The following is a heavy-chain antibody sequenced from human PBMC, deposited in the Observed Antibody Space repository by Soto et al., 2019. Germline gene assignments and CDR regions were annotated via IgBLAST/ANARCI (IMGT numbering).Heavy chain of an antibody. Sequence: PGESLKISCKGSGYSFTSYWIGWVRQMPGKGLEWMGIIYPGDSGTRYSPSFQGQVTISADKSISTAYLQWSSLKASDTAMYYCARHWGPYYDILTGYPNYYYGMDVWGQGTTVTVSS. J-gene: IGHJ6*02. CDR3: ARHWGPYYDILTGYPNYYYGMDV. D-gene: IGHD3-9*01. CDR1: GYSFTSYW. V-gene: IGHV5-51*01. CDR2: IYPGDSGT.